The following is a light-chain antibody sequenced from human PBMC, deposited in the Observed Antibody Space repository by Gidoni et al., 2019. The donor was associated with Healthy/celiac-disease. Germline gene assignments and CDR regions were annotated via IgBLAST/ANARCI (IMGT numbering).Light chain of an antibody. CDR1: QSISSY. Sequence: LMTHSPSSLSASVGDRVTITCRASQSISSYLNWYQQKPGKAPKLLIYAASSLQSGAPSRFSGSGSGTDFTLTISSLQPEDFATYYCQQSYSTRLTFGGGTKVEIK. CDR3: QQSYSTRLT. J-gene: IGKJ4*01. CDR2: AAS. V-gene: IGKV1-39*01.